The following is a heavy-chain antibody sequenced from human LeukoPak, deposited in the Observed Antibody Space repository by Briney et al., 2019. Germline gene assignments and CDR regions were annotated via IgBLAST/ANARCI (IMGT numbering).Heavy chain of an antibody. CDR3: AKGDLYGDYLFDY. D-gene: IGHD4-17*01. CDR1: GFTFSNFW. Sequence: GGSLRLSCTASGFTFSNFWMGWVRQAPGKGLEWVANIKQDETEKFYLGSVKGRFTISRDNAKNSLYLQMNSLRVEDTALYYCAKGDLYGDYLFDYWGQGTLVTVSS. V-gene: IGHV3-7*03. CDR2: IKQDETEK. J-gene: IGHJ4*02.